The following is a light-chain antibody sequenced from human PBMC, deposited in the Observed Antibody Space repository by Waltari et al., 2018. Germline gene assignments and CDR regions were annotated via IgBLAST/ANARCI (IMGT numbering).Light chain of an antibody. CDR2: GSS. J-gene: IGLJ3*02. CDR1: GSNIGAGYR. Sequence: QSVLTQPPSLSGAPGQRVTISCTGSGSNIGAGYRVPWYQHLPRAAPKRLIYGSSSRPLGVPDRFFGSTSGTSASLAIPGLQAEDEGDYYCQSYDTSLSVVFGGGTKLTVL. V-gene: IGLV1-40*01. CDR3: QSYDTSLSVV.